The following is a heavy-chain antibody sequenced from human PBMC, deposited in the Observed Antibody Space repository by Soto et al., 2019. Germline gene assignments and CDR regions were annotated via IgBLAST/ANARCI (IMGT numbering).Heavy chain of an antibody. CDR1: GGSISSYY. CDR2: IYYSGST. CDR3: ARLAWFGELLWLPHAFAI. J-gene: IGHJ3*02. D-gene: IGHD3-10*01. Sequence: PSETLSLTCTVSGGSISSYYWSWIRQPPGKGLEWIGYIYYSGSTNYNPSLKSRVTISVDTSKNQFSLKLSSVTAADTAVYYCARLAWFGELLWLPHAFAIWGQGTMVTVSS. V-gene: IGHV4-59*08.